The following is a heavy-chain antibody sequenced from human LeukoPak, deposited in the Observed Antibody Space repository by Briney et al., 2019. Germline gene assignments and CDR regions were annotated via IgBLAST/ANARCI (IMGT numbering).Heavy chain of an antibody. CDR2: IYYSESA. Sequence: SETLSLTCTVSGDSVSSYYWSWIRQPPGKRLEWIGCIYYSESATYNPSLKSRVTISLDTSKNQFFLKLSSVTAADAAVYYCARKRSFDLWGQGTLVTVSS. CDR1: GDSVSSYY. V-gene: IGHV4-59*02. J-gene: IGHJ4*02. D-gene: IGHD3-9*01. CDR3: ARKRSFDL.